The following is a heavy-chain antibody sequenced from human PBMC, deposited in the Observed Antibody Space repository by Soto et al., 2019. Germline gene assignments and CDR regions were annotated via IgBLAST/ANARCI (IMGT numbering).Heavy chain of an antibody. CDR3: AMVDVYVTPSPQDV. CDR2: INTYNGNT. CDR1: GYTFTRYG. V-gene: IGHV1-18*01. D-gene: IGHD3-16*01. Sequence: QVQLVQSGAEVKNPGASVKVSCKASGYTFTRYGIGWARQAPLQGLEWMGLINTYNGNTNYAQNVQGRVTLTTDTSMSTAYMELRSLRSNDTAIYYCAMVDVYVTPSPQDVWGQGTTVIGSS. J-gene: IGHJ6*02.